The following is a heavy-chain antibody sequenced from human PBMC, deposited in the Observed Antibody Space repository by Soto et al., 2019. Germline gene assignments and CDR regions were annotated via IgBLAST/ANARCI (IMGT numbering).Heavy chain of an antibody. CDR1: GFTFGDYA. D-gene: IGHD2-15*01. J-gene: IGHJ6*02. V-gene: IGHV3-49*03. CDR2: IRSKAYGGTT. CDR3: TRDPCSGGRCYYYYGMDV. Sequence: LRLSCTASGFTFGDYAMSWFRQAPGKGLEWVGFIRSKAYGGTTEYAASVKGRFTISRDDSKSIAYLQMNSLKTEDTAVYYCTRDPCSGGRCYYYYGMDVWGQGTTVTVSS.